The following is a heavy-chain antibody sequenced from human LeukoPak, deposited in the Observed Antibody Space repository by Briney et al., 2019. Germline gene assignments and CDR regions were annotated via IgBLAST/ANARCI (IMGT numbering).Heavy chain of an antibody. J-gene: IGHJ2*01. D-gene: IGHD5-18*01. CDR2: INHSGST. Sequence: PSETLSLTCAVYGGSFSGYYWSWIRQPPGKGLEWIGEINHSGSTNYNPSPKSRVTISVDASKNQFSLKLSSVTAADTAVYYCAGQLWYWYFDLWGRGTLVTVSS. CDR3: AGQLWYWYFDL. V-gene: IGHV4-34*01. CDR1: GGSFSGYY.